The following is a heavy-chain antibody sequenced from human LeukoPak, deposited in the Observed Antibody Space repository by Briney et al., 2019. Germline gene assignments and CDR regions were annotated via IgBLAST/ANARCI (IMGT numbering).Heavy chain of an antibody. V-gene: IGHV3-49*03. J-gene: IGHJ6*03. CDR1: GFTFGDYA. Sequence: QPGRSLRLSCTASGFTFGDYAMSWFRQAPGKGLEWVGFIRSKAYGGTTEYAASVKGRFTISRDDSKSIAYLQMNSLKTEDTAVYYCTRDRADSSSWYPYYYYYYYMDVWGKGTTVTVSS. D-gene: IGHD6-13*01. CDR3: TRDRADSSSWYPYYYYYYYMDV. CDR2: IRSKAYGGTT.